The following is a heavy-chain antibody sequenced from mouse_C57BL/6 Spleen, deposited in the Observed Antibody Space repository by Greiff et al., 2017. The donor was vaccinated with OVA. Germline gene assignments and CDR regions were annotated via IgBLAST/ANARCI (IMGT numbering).Heavy chain of an antibody. CDR1: GYSITSGYY. Sequence: EVKVEESGPGLVKPSQSLSLTCSVTGYSITSGYYWNWIRQFPGNKLEWMGYISYDGSNNYNPSLKNRISITRDTSKNQFFLKLNSVTTEDTATYYCARDGYSYFDYWGQGTTLTVSS. CDR3: ARDGYSYFDY. J-gene: IGHJ2*01. D-gene: IGHD2-3*01. V-gene: IGHV3-6*01. CDR2: ISYDGSN.